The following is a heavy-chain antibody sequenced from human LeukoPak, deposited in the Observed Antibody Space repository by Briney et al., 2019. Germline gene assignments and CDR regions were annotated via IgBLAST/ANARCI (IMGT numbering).Heavy chain of an antibody. CDR2: ISYDGSNE. J-gene: IGHJ6*03. CDR1: GFTFSSYV. D-gene: IGHD2-8*01. Sequence: GGSLRLSCAASGFTFSSYVMHWVRQAPGKGLEWVAIISYDGSNEYYADSVKGRFTISRDNSKNTLYLQMNSLRAEDTAVYYCAKDRCSNGVGCYYYYMDVWGKGTSVTISS. CDR3: AKDRCSNGVGCYYYYMDV. V-gene: IGHV3-30*04.